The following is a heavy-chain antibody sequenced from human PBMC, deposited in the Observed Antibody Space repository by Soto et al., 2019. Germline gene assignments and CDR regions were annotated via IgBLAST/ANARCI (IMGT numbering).Heavy chain of an antibody. CDR2: VYSSGGT. D-gene: IGHD3-3*01. CDR3: ARGQRFSDWFDP. J-gene: IGHJ5*02. CDR1: GGSMTSYY. Sequence: AETLSLTCTVSGGSMTSYYWTWVRQPAGKGLEWIGRVYSSGGTHYNPSLKSRVTISLDTSKNQFSLRLLSVTDADTAVYFCARGQRFSDWFDPWGQGTLVTVPQ. V-gene: IGHV4-4*07.